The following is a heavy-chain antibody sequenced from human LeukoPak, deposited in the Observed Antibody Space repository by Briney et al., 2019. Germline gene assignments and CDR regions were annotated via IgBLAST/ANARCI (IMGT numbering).Heavy chain of an antibody. CDR2: IYYSGST. V-gene: IGHV4-31*03. CDR3: ARDATIAAAGPGYFDY. D-gene: IGHD6-13*01. CDR1: GGSISSGGYY. Sequence: SQTLSLTCTVSGGSISSGGYYWSWIRQHPGKGLEWIGYIYYSGSTYYNPSLKSRVTIPVDTSKNQFSLKLSSVTAADTAVYYCARDATIAAAGPGYFDYWGQGTLVTVSS. J-gene: IGHJ4*02.